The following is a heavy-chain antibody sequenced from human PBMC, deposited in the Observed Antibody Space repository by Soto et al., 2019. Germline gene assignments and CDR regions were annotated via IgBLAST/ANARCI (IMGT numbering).Heavy chain of an antibody. J-gene: IGHJ4*02. CDR3: ARDYDY. V-gene: IGHV1-2*04. Sequence: ASVKVSCKASGYTFTGYYMHWVRQAPGQGLEWMGLINPNSGSTNYAQKFQGWVTMTRDTSTSTVYMELSRLRSEDTAVYYCARDYDYWGQGTLVTVSS. CDR1: GYTFTGYY. CDR2: INPNSGST.